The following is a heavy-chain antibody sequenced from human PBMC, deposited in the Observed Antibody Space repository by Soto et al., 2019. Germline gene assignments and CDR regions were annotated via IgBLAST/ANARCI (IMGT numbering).Heavy chain of an antibody. Sequence: EVQLVESGGGLVQPGGSLRLSCAASGFTVSSNYMSWVRQAPGKGLEWVSVIYSGGSTYYADSVKGRFTISRDNSKNTLYLQMNSLRAEDTPVYYCARYYYDSSGRFDPWGQGTLVTVSS. J-gene: IGHJ5*02. CDR2: IYSGGST. V-gene: IGHV3-66*01. CDR1: GFTVSSNY. D-gene: IGHD3-22*01. CDR3: ARYYYDSSGRFDP.